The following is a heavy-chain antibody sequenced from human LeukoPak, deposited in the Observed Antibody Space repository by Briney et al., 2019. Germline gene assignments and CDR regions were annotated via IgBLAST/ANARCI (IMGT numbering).Heavy chain of an antibody. V-gene: IGHV1-69*13. Sequence: SVKVSCKASGGTFSSYAISWVRQAPGQGLEWMGGIIPIFGTANYAQKFQGRVTITADESTSTAYMELSSLRSEDTAVYYCARDGSSGWSFLYYFDYWGQGTLVTVSS. CDR2: IIPIFGTA. CDR1: GGTFSSYA. J-gene: IGHJ4*02. CDR3: ARDGSSGWSFLYYFDY. D-gene: IGHD6-19*01.